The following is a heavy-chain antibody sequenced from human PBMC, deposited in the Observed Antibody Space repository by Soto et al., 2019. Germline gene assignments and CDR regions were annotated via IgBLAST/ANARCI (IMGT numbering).Heavy chain of an antibody. CDR3: AKDSRPVHRIAARPTDY. CDR2: ISYDGSNK. J-gene: IGHJ4*02. D-gene: IGHD6-6*01. V-gene: IGHV3-30*18. Sequence: QVQLVESGGGVVQPGRSLRLSCAASGFTFSSYGMHWVRQAPGKGLEWVAAISYDGSNKYYADSEKGRFTISRDNSKNTLYLQMNSLRAEDTAVYYCAKDSRPVHRIAARPTDYWVQGTLVTVSS. CDR1: GFTFSSYG.